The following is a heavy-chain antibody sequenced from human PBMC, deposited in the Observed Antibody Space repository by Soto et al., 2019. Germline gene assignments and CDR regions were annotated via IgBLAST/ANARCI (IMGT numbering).Heavy chain of an antibody. CDR1: GGSISHYY. J-gene: IGHJ5*02. Sequence: SETLSLTCTVSGGSISHYYWSWIRQPPGKRLEWIGYIYYNSGSTNYNPSLKSRVTMSLDTSKNHFSLSVNSVTAADTAVYFCARLSDGGSGNSHWFDPWGQGTLVTVSS. V-gene: IGHV4-59*08. D-gene: IGHD3-10*01. CDR3: ARLSDGGSGNSHWFDP. CDR2: IYYNSGST.